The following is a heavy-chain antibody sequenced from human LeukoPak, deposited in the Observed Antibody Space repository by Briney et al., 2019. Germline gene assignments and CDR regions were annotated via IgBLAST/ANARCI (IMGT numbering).Heavy chain of an antibody. J-gene: IGHJ5*02. CDR1: GFTFSSYA. Sequence: PGGSLRLSCAASGFTFSSYAMSRVRQAPGKGLEWVSAISGSGGSTYYADSVKGRFAISRDNSKNTLYLQMNSLRAEDTAVYYCAKDPTSFYWWFDPWGQGTLVTVSS. CDR3: AKDPTSFYWWFDP. V-gene: IGHV3-23*01. D-gene: IGHD3-9*01. CDR2: ISGSGGST.